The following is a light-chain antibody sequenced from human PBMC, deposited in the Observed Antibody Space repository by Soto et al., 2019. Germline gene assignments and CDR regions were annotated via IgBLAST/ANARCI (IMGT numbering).Light chain of an antibody. CDR1: QSVSSSY. V-gene: IGKV3-20*01. J-gene: IGKJ2*01. CDR2: GAT. CDR3: QQYGSSTPMYT. Sequence: EIVLTQSPGTLSLSPGERATLSCRASQSVSSSYLAWYQQKPGQAPRLLIYGATRRATGIPDRFSGSGSGTDFTLTISRLEPEDFAVYYCQQYGSSTPMYTFGQGTKLEIK.